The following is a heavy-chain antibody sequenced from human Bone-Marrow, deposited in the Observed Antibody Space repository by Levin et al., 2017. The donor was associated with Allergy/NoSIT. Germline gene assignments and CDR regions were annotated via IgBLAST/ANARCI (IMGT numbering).Heavy chain of an antibody. CDR1: GFTFTSYT. Sequence: GGSLRLSCATSGFTFTSYTLAWVRQTPGKGLERVSFISGSLNYIYYADSVKGRFTISRDNAKNSVYLQMDSLSAEDTATYYCARFDTTSSWFDPWGPGTLVIVSS. J-gene: IGHJ5*02. CDR3: ARFDTTSSWFDP. D-gene: IGHD6-6*01. V-gene: IGHV3-21*06. CDR2: ISGSLNYI.